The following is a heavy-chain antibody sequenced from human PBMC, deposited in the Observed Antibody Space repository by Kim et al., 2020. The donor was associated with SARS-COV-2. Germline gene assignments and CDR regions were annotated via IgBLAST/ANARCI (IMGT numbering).Heavy chain of an antibody. D-gene: IGHD2-21*01. J-gene: IGHJ1*01. CDR1: GFTFSSHP. CDR2: IAPGGDIT. V-gene: IGHV3-23*01. CDR3: AIDPHPSYCVGRDCHIY. Sequence: GGSLRLSCAGSGFTFSSHPMSWVRQAPGRGLEWVSVIAPGGDITYYVDSVRGRFTVSRDNSKNTLSLQMNSLRPDDTAVYFCAIDPHPSYCVGRDCHIYWAPGTLLPVSS.